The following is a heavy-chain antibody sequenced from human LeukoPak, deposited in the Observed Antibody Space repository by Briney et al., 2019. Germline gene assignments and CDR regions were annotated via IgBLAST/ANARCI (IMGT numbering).Heavy chain of an antibody. Sequence: PGGSLRLSCAASGFTVSSNYMSWVRQAPGKGLEWVAFIRYDGSNKYYADSVKGRFTISRDNSKNTLYLQMNSLRAEDTAVYYCAKAEDYVWGSYRSFDYWGQGTLVTVSS. CDR3: AKAEDYVWGSYRSFDY. D-gene: IGHD3-16*02. CDR2: IRYDGSNK. CDR1: GFTVSSNY. V-gene: IGHV3-30*02. J-gene: IGHJ4*02.